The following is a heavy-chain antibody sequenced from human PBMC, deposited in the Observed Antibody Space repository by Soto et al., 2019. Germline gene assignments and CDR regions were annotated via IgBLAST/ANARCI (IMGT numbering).Heavy chain of an antibody. D-gene: IGHD3-3*01. Sequence: QVQLVESGGGVVQPGRSLRPSCAASGFTFSSYGMHWVRQAPGKGLEWVAVIWYDGSNKYYADSVKGRFTISRDNSKNTLYLQMNSLRAEDTAVYYCARDHTIFGPVANYYFDYWGQGTLVTVSS. V-gene: IGHV3-33*01. J-gene: IGHJ4*02. CDR1: GFTFSSYG. CDR2: IWYDGSNK. CDR3: ARDHTIFGPVANYYFDY.